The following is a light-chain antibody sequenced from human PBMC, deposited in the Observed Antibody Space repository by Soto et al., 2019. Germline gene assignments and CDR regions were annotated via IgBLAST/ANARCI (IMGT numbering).Light chain of an antibody. V-gene: IGKV3-15*01. Sequence: EIVMPQSPATLSVSPGQGAPLSCRPGQPISRNLAWYQQKPGQAPRLLMYGASTRATDIPGRFSGGGSGTEFTLTISSLQSEDYAIYFCQQYNNWPRTFGQGTKVDIK. CDR3: QQYNNWPRT. CDR2: GAS. CDR1: QPISRN. J-gene: IGKJ1*01.